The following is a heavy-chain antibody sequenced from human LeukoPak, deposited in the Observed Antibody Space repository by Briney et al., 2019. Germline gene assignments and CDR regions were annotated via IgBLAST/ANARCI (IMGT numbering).Heavy chain of an antibody. J-gene: IGHJ4*02. CDR1: GFTFSSYS. CDR3: AREGGSYYDY. D-gene: IGHD1-26*01. V-gene: IGHV3-48*01. CDR2: ISSSSTTI. Sequence: PGGSLRLSCAGSGFTFSSYSMNWVRQAPGKGLEWVSYISSSSTTIYYADSVKGRFTISRDNAKNSLYLQMNSLRAEDTAVYYCAREGGSYYDYWGQGTLVTVSS.